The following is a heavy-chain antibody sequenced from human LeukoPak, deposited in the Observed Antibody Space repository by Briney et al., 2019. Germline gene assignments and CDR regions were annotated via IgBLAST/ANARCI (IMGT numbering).Heavy chain of an antibody. CDR1: GFTFSNAW. D-gene: IGHD5-18*01. V-gene: IGHV3-15*01. CDR3: TTPPDTAIVYYYYYYMDV. J-gene: IGHJ6*03. Sequence: PGGSLRLSCAASGFTFSNAWMSWVRQAPGKGLEWVGRIKSKTDGGTTDYAAPVKGRFTISRDDSKNTLYLQMNSLKTEDTAVYYCTTPPDTAIVYYYYYYMDVWGKGTTVTVSS. CDR2: IKSKTDGGTT.